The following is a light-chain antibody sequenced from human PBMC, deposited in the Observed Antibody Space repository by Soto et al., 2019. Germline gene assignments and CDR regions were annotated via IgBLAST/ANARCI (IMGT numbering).Light chain of an antibody. CDR1: QSISSY. CDR3: QQSYSTPSIT. J-gene: IGKJ5*01. CDR2: AAS. V-gene: IGKV1-39*01. Sequence: DIQMTHSPSSLSASVGDRVTITCLASQSISSYLNWYQQKPGKAPKLLIYAASSLQSGVPSRFSGSGSGKDFTLTISSLQPEDFATYYCQQSYSTPSITFGQGTRLEIK.